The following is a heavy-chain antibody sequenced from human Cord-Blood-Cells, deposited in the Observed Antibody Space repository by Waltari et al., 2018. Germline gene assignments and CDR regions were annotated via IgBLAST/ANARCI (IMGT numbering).Heavy chain of an antibody. CDR1: GFTFSSYS. CDR3: AIAAAGTEYFQH. Sequence: EVQLVESGGGLVKPGGSLRLSCAASGFTFSSYSMNWVRQAPGKELACVSSISSSNSYIYYADSVKGRFTISRDNAKNSLYLQMNSRRAEDTAVYYCAIAAAGTEYFQHWGQGTLVTVSS. CDR2: ISSSNSYI. J-gene: IGHJ1*01. D-gene: IGHD6-13*01. V-gene: IGHV3-21*01.